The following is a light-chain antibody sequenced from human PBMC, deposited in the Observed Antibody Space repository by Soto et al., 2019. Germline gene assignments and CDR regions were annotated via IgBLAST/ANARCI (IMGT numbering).Light chain of an antibody. CDR3: QQYGSLPWT. CDR1: QSVSSGF. Sequence: EIVLTQSPGTLSLSPGDRASLSCRASQSVSSGFLAWYQQKPGQAPRLLIYGASSRATGVPDRISGGGSETDFILTISRLEPEDFAVYYCQQYGSLPWTFGQG. CDR2: GAS. J-gene: IGKJ1*01. V-gene: IGKV3-20*01.